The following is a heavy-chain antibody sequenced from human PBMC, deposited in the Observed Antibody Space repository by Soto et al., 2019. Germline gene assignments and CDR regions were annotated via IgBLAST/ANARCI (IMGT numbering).Heavy chain of an antibody. V-gene: IGHV4-59*01. D-gene: IGHD3-22*01. CDR2: IYYSGST. Sequence: SETLSLTCTVSGGSLRGYYWSWIRQPPGKGLEWIGYIYYSGSTNYNPSLKSRVTISGDTSKNQFSLKLSSVTAADTAVYYCARSRGGYFDYWGQGTLVTVSS. J-gene: IGHJ4*02. CDR3: ARSRGGYFDY. CDR1: GGSLRGYY.